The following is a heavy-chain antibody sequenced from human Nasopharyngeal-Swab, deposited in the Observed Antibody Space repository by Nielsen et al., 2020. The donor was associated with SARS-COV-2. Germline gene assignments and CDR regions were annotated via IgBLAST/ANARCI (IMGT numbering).Heavy chain of an antibody. J-gene: IGHJ4*02. CDR1: GGSISSSNW. Sequence: SETLSLTCAVSGGSISSSNWWSWVRQPPGKGLEWIGEINHSGSTNYNPSLKSRVTISVDKSKNQFSLKLSSVTAADTAVYYCARVPPRYCSSTSCYTTPGDYWGQGTLVTVSS. V-gene: IGHV4-4*02. D-gene: IGHD2-2*02. CDR2: INHSGST. CDR3: ARVPPRYCSSTSCYTTPGDY.